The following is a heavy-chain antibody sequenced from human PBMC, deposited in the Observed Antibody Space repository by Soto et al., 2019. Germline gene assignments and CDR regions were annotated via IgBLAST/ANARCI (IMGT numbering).Heavy chain of an antibody. CDR3: ARLGTYYDFWSGYPNWFDP. V-gene: IGHV4-34*01. D-gene: IGHD3-3*01. CDR1: GGSFSGYY. CDR2: INHSGST. J-gene: IGHJ5*02. Sequence: SETLSLTCADYGGSFSGYYWSWIRQPPGKGLEWIGEINHSGSTNYNPSLKSRVTISVDTSKNQFSLKLSSVTAADTAVYYCARLGTYYDFWSGYPNWFDPWGQGTLVTVSS.